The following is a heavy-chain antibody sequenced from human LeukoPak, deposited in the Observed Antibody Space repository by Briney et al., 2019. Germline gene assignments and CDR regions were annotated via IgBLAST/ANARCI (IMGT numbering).Heavy chain of an antibody. CDR2: INHSGST. V-gene: IGHV4-34*01. Sequence: PGGSLKLSCAASRFTFSSCSMNWVRQAPGKGLEWIGEINHSGSTNYNPSLKSRVTISVDTSKNQFSLKLSSVTAADTAVYYCARRARWLQLHFFDIWGQGTMVTVSS. J-gene: IGHJ3*02. D-gene: IGHD5-24*01. CDR1: RFTFSSCS. CDR3: ARRARWLQLHFFDI.